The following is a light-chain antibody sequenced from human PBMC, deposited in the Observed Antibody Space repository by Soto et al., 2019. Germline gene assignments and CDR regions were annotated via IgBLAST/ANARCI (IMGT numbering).Light chain of an antibody. Sequence: EIVLTQSPATLSLSXXEXXTLSCRASQSVSSYLAWYQQKPGQAPRLLIYDASNRATGIPARFSGSGSGTDFTLTISSLEPEDFAVYYCQQRSNWPLTFGGGTKVEIK. CDR2: DAS. V-gene: IGKV3-11*01. CDR3: QQRSNWPLT. CDR1: QSVSSY. J-gene: IGKJ4*01.